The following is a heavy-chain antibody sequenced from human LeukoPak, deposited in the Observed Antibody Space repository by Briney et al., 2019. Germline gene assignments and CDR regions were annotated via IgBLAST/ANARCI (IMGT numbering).Heavy chain of an antibody. V-gene: IGHV3-53*01. CDR2: IYKDGKI. CDR1: GFTVSSTY. CDR3: AKQLGYCSDGSCYFPY. Sequence: PGGSLRLSCAASGFTVSSTYMSWVRQAPGKGLEWVSVIYKDGKIYYIDSVKGRFTISRDNSKSTLCLQMNSLRAEDTAVYYCAKQLGYCSDGSCYFPYWGQGTLVTVSS. J-gene: IGHJ4*02. D-gene: IGHD2-15*01.